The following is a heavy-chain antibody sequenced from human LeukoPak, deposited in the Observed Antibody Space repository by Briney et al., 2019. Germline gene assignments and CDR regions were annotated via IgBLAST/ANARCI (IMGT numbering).Heavy chain of an antibody. CDR3: ARDMVVAATTEGYGMDV. D-gene: IGHD2-15*01. CDR2: ISAYNGNT. Sequence: ASVKVSCKASGYTFISYGISWVRQAPGQGLEWMGWISAYNGNTNNAQKLQGRVTVTTDTSTSTAYMELRSLRSDDTAVYYCARDMVVAATTEGYGMDVWGKGTTVTVSS. CDR1: GYTFISYG. J-gene: IGHJ6*04. V-gene: IGHV1-18*04.